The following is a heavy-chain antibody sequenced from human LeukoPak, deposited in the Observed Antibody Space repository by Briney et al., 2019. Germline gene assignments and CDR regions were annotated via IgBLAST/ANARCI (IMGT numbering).Heavy chain of an antibody. J-gene: IGHJ4*02. Sequence: GASVKVSCKASGYTFTNYGISWVRQAPGQGLEWVGWISGYSGNTNYAQKLQGRVTMTTDTSTDTAYMELGSLRSDDTAVYFCARDQITMQSARAFDYWGQGTLVTVSS. V-gene: IGHV1-18*01. D-gene: IGHD3-3*01. CDR3: ARDQITMQSARAFDY. CDR1: GYTFTNYG. CDR2: ISGYSGNT.